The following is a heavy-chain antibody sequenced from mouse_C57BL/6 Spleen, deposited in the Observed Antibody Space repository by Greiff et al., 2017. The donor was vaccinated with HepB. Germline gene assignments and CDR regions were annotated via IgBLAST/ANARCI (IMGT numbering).Heavy chain of an antibody. CDR2: ISSGSSTI. V-gene: IGHV5-17*01. D-gene: IGHD4-1*01. CDR3: ARRTGTWSYFDY. J-gene: IGHJ2*01. CDR1: GFTFSDYG. Sequence: EVKVVESGGGLVKPGGSLKLSCAASGFTFSDYGMHWVRQAPEKGLEWVAYISSGSSTIYYADTVKGRFTISRDNAKNTLFLQMTSLRSEDTAMYYCARRTGTWSYFDYWGQGTTLTVSS.